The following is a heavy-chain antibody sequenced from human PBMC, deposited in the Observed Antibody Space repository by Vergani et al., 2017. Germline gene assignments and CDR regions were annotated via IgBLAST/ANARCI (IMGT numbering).Heavy chain of an antibody. Sequence: QVQLQESGPGLVKPSQTLSLTCTVSGGSISSGSYYWSWIRQPAGKGLEWIGRIYTSGSTNYNPSLKSRVTISVDTSKNQFSLKLSSVTAADTAVYYCARDGAGYSYGPTNWFDPWGQGTLVTVSS. CDR3: ARDGAGYSYGPTNWFDP. CDR2: IYTSGST. CDR1: GGSISSGSYY. D-gene: IGHD5-18*01. J-gene: IGHJ5*02. V-gene: IGHV4-61*02.